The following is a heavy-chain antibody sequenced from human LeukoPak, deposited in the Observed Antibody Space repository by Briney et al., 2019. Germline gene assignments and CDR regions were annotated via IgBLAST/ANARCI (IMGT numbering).Heavy chain of an antibody. J-gene: IGHJ3*02. CDR3: AGALEDAFDI. Sequence: PSETLSLTCTVSGGYISSYYWSWIRQPPGKGLEWIGYIYYSGSTNYNPSLKSRVTISVDTSKNQFSLKLSSVTAADTAVYYCAGALEDAFDIWGQGTMVTVSS. V-gene: IGHV4-59*01. CDR2: IYYSGST. D-gene: IGHD1-1*01. CDR1: GGYISSYY.